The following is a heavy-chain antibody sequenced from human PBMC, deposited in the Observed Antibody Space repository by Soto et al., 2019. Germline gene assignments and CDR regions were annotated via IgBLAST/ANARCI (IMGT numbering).Heavy chain of an antibody. CDR2: IYYSGTSGST. Sequence: TCTVSGGSISSSEYYWGWIRQPPGKGLEWIGYIYYSGTSGSTNYNPSLKSRVTISVDTSKNQFSLKLTSVTAADTAVYYCAGGRWVQLPGYWGQGMLVTVSS. CDR1: GGSISSSEYY. J-gene: IGHJ4*02. CDR3: AGGRWVQLPGY. D-gene: IGHD5-12*01. V-gene: IGHV4-61*05.